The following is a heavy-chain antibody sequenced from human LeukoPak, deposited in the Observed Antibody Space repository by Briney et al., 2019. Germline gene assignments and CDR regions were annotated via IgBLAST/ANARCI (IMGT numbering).Heavy chain of an antibody. CDR1: GYTLTSYD. V-gene: IGHV1-8*01. J-gene: IGHJ2*01. CDR3: ARGHSSGYYRDWYFDL. D-gene: IGHD3-22*01. Sequence: ASVKVSCKASGYTLTSYDINWVRLATGQGLEWKGWMNPNSGNTGYAQKFQGRVTMTRNTSISTAYMELSSLRSEDTAVYYCARGHSSGYYRDWYFDLWGRGTLVTVSS. CDR2: MNPNSGNT.